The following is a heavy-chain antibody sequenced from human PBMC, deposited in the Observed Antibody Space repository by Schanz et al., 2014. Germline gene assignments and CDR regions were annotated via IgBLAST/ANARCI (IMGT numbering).Heavy chain of an antibody. Sequence: QVELVESGGGVVQPGRSLRLSCAASGFTFSSYGMHWVRQAPGKGLEWVTFIRFDGSDKYYADSVKGRFSVSGDNSKNTLFLQMNSLRVEDTAIYYCAKIWKAHHLTGRPGWSDGMDVWGQGTTV. V-gene: IGHV3-30*02. J-gene: IGHJ6*02. CDR3: AKIWKAHHLTGRPGWSDGMDV. CDR2: IRFDGSDK. D-gene: IGHD3-3*01. CDR1: GFTFSSYG.